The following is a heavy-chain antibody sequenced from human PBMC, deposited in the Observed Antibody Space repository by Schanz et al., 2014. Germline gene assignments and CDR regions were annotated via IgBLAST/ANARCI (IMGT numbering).Heavy chain of an antibody. J-gene: IGHJ4*02. V-gene: IGHV3-23*01. CDR3: AGGYSSSIDV. CDR1: GFTFSSYA. CDR2: ISGSGSST. Sequence: EVQLLESGGGLVQPGGSLRLSCAASGFTFSSYAMTWVRQAPGKGLDWVSAISGSGSSTYYADSVKGRFTISRDNSKNTHYPQMYSLRAEDSAGYCYAGGYSSSIDVWGQGTLVTVSS. D-gene: IGHD6-6*01.